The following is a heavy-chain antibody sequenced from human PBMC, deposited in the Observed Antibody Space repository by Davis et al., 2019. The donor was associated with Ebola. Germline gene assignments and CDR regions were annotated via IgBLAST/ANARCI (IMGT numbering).Heavy chain of an antibody. CDR2: ISYDGSNK. CDR1: GFTFSSYG. J-gene: IGHJ5*02. D-gene: IGHD4-17*01. Sequence: GESLKISCAASGFTFSSYGMHWVRQAPGKGLEWVAVISYDGSNKYYADSVKGRFTISRDNSKNTLYLQMNSLRSEDTAVYYCARAIGYGDHNWFDPWGQGTLVTVSS. V-gene: IGHV3-30*03. CDR3: ARAIGYGDHNWFDP.